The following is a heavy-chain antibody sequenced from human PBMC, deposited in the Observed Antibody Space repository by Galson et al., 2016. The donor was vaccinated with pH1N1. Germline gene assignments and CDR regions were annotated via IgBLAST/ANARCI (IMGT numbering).Heavy chain of an antibody. D-gene: IGHD6-19*01. CDR1: GGSISSGGYY. V-gene: IGHV4-31*03. Sequence: TLSLTCTVSGGSISSGGYYWNWIRQHPGKGLEWIGYIYSSGGAYYNPSLKSRLSISLDTSKNQVSLKLSSMTAADTAVYYCAREEITVAGRGFFDYWGQGTLVTVSS. J-gene: IGHJ4*02. CDR3: AREEITVAGRGFFDY. CDR2: IYSSGGA.